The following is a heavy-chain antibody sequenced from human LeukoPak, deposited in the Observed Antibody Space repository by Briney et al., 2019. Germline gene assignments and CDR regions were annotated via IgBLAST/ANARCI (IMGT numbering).Heavy chain of an antibody. Sequence: SETLSLTCTVSGGSISGYYWSWIRQPAGKGLEWIGRIYTSGSTNYNPSLKSRVTKSVDTSKNQFSLKLSSVTAADTAVYYCAREHMVRGADYWGQGTLVTVSS. CDR2: IYTSGST. CDR3: AREHMVRGADY. J-gene: IGHJ4*02. CDR1: GGSISGYY. D-gene: IGHD3-10*01. V-gene: IGHV4-4*07.